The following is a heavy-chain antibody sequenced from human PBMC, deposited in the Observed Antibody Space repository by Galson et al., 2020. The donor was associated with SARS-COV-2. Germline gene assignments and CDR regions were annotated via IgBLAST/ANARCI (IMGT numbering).Heavy chain of an antibody. CDR1: GFTFSSYA. CDR2: ISYDGSNK. Sequence: GESLKISCAASGFTFSSYAMHWVRQAPGKGLEWVAVISYDGSNKYYADSVKGRFTISRDNSKNTLYLQMNSLRAEDTAVYYCARTYSGSYLGAFDIWGQGTMVTVSS. V-gene: IGHV3-30-3*01. D-gene: IGHD1-26*01. J-gene: IGHJ3*02. CDR3: ARTYSGSYLGAFDI.